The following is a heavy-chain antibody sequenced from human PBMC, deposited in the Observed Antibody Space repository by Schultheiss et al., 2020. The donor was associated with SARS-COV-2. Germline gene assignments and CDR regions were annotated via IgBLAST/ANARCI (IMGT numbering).Heavy chain of an antibody. CDR2: IDDGGNT. J-gene: IGHJ4*02. CDR1: GFTFDDYA. CDR3: AKDRSGSVN. V-gene: IGHV3-23*01. Sequence: GGSLRLSCAASGFTFDDYAMSWVRQAPGKGLEWVSLIDDGGNTFYAASVKGRFTISRDDSKSTLYMQMNSLTAEDTAIYYCAKDRSGSVNWGQGTLVTVSS. D-gene: IGHD3-3*01.